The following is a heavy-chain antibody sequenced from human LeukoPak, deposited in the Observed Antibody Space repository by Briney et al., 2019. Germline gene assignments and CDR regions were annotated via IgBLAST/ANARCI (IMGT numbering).Heavy chain of an antibody. V-gene: IGHV1-18*01. D-gene: IGHD3-10*02. J-gene: IGHJ5*02. CDR2: ISAYNGNT. CDR3: ARVQGGWLSSGNNWFDP. CDR1: GHTFTSYG. Sequence: GASVKVSCKASGHTFTSYGISWVRQAPGQGLEWMGWISAYNGNTNYAQKFQGRVTITADESTSTAYMELSSLRSEDTAVYYCARVQGGWLSSGNNWFDPWGQGTLVTVSS.